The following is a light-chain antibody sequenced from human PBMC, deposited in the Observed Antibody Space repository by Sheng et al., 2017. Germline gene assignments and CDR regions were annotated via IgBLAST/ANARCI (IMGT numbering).Light chain of an antibody. CDR3: QQYYDSPPFT. CDR1: RDIGNS. J-gene: IGKJ2*01. V-gene: IGKV1-33*01. CDR2: DTF. Sequence: DIQMTQSPSSLSASVGDGVTFTCRASRDIGNSLNWYQQKSGKPPELLIYDTFNLTTGAPSRFTGGGSGTYFTFTVSSLQPEDIATYYCQQYYDSPPFTFGQGTKVEIK.